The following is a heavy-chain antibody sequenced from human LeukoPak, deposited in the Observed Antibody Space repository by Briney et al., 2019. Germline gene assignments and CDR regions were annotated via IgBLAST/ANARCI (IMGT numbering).Heavy chain of an antibody. Sequence: SETLSLTCTVSGGSISSYYWSWIRQPPGKGLEWIGRIYTSGSTSYDPSLKSRVTISVDTSKNQFSLILRSVTAADTAVYYCARDICGYNYGCFDSWGQGTLVTVSS. CDR1: GGSISSYY. V-gene: IGHV4-4*08. CDR3: ARDICGYNYGCFDS. D-gene: IGHD5-18*01. J-gene: IGHJ4*02. CDR2: IYTSGST.